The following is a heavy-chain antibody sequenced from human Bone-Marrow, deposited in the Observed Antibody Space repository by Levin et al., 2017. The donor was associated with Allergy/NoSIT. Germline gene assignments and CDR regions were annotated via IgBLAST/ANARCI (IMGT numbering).Heavy chain of an antibody. J-gene: IGHJ4*02. D-gene: IGHD2-21*02. CDR1: GFTFSSYW. V-gene: IGHV3-7*01. CDR3: ASRCSKTDPAY. CDR2: IKQDGSEK. Sequence: SCAASGFTFSSYWMSWVRQAPGKGLEWVANIKQDGSEKYHVDSVKGRFTISRDNAKNSLYLQMNSLRAEDTAVYYCASRCSKTDPAYWGQGTLVTVSS.